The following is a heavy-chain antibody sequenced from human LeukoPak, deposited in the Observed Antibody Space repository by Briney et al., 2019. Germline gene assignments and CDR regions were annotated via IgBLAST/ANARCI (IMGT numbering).Heavy chain of an antibody. CDR1: GFTFSSYA. CDR2: ISGSGGST. J-gene: IGHJ4*02. V-gene: IGHV3-23*01. D-gene: IGHD3-3*01. CDR3: AKDPYSSRFFSRKPADY. Sequence: GGSLRLSCAASGFTFSSYAMSWVRQAPGKGLEWVSAISGSGGSTYYADSVKGRFTISRDNSKNTLYLQMNSLRAEDTAVYYCAKDPYSSRFFSRKPADYWGQGTLVTVSS.